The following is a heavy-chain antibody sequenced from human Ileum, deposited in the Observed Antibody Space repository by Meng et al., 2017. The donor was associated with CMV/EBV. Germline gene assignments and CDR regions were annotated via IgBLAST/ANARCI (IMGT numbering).Heavy chain of an antibody. J-gene: IGHJ3*01. Sequence: GESLKISCAASGFSFSTFTMGWVRQAPGKGLEWVSTFDVNGGATFYSDSVKGRFTISRDTSENTLYLQMNSLRVDDTALYYCTKGVTSVAPYRAFDLLGQGTMVTVSS. CDR3: TKGVTSVAPYRAFDL. D-gene: IGHD5/OR15-5a*01. CDR1: GFSFSTFT. CDR2: FDVNGGAT. V-gene: IGHV3-23*01.